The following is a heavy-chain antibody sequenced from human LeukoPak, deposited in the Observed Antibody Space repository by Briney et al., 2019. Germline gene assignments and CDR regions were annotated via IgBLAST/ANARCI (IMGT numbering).Heavy chain of an antibody. CDR2: ISYDGSNK. V-gene: IGHV3-30*04. J-gene: IGHJ5*02. Sequence: PGESLRLSCAASGFTFSSYAMHWVRQAPDKGLEWVAVISYDGSNKYYADSVKGRFTISRDNSKTTLYLQMNSLRAEDTAVYYCARDGKAWYSSGWYGYNWFDPWGQGTLVTVSS. CDR3: ARDGKAWYSSGWYGYNWFDP. CDR1: GFTFSSYA. D-gene: IGHD6-19*01.